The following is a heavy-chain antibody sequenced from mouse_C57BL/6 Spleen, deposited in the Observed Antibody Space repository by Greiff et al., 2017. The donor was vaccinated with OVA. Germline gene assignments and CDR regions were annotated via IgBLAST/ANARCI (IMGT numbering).Heavy chain of an antibody. CDR2: IHPNSGST. CDR3: ARGIYDGYYWYFDV. CDR1: GYTFTSYW. Sequence: VQLQQPGAELVKPGASVKLSCKASGYTFTSYWMHWVKQRPGQGLEWIGMIHPNSGSTNYNEKFKSKATLTVDKSSSTAYMQLSSLTSEDSAVYDCARGIYDGYYWYFDVWGTGTTVTVSS. D-gene: IGHD2-3*01. V-gene: IGHV1-64*01. J-gene: IGHJ1*03.